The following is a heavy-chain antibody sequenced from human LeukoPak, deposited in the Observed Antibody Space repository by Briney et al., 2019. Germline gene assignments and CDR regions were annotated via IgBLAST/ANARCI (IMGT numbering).Heavy chain of an antibody. CDR2: FSGSGAYT. D-gene: IGHD3-10*01. Sequence: GGPLSLSCEPSVSTFGSKAMSWAPRPQGKGLEWVSTFSGSGAYTYYADSVKGRFTISRDNSKNTLYLQMNSLRAEDTAVYYRAKYFASGSYYKLPHWGQGTLVTVSS. J-gene: IGHJ1*01. CDR1: VSTFGSKA. V-gene: IGHV3-23*01. CDR3: AKYFASGSYYKLPH.